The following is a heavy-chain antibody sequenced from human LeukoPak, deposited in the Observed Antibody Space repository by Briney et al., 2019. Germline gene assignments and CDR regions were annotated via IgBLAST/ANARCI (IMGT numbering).Heavy chain of an antibody. Sequence: PGGSLRLSCAASGFTFSSYAMSWVRQAPGKGLEWVSAISGSGGSTYYADSVKGRFTISRVNSKNTLYLQMNSLRAEDTAVYYCAKDRYCSGGSCYGAFDIWGQGTMVTVSS. CDR3: AKDRYCSGGSCYGAFDI. D-gene: IGHD2-15*01. CDR1: GFTFSSYA. J-gene: IGHJ3*02. CDR2: ISGSGGST. V-gene: IGHV3-23*01.